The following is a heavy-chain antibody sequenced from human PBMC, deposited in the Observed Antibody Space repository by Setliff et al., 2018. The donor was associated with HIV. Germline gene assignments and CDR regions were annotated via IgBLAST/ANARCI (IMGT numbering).Heavy chain of an antibody. CDR3: ARCSGCFGAVTWFDP. CDR2: INHAGRT. J-gene: IGHJ5*02. V-gene: IGHV4-34*01. Sequence: SETLSLTCAVYGGSFSDDYWSWIRQPPGRGMEWIGDINHAGRTNYNPSLKSRAIMAVDASKSQISLNLTSVTAADTAVYYCARCSGCFGAVTWFDPWGHGMLVTVSS. D-gene: IGHD3-10*02. CDR1: GGSFSDDY.